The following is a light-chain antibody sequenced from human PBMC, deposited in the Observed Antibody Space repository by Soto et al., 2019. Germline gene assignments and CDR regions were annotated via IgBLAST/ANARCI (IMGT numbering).Light chain of an antibody. V-gene: IGKV3-20*01. CDR2: GAS. Sequence: DIVLTQSPGTLSLSPGERATLSCRASQSVSSNYLAWYQQKPGQAPRLLICGASSRATGIPDRFSGSGSGTDFTLTISRLEPKDFAVYYCQQYGNSPYTFGQGTKLEIK. CDR1: QSVSSNY. J-gene: IGKJ2*01. CDR3: QQYGNSPYT.